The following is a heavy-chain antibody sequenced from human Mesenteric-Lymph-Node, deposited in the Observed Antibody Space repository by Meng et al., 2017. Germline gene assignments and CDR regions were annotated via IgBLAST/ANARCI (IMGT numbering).Heavy chain of an antibody. CDR1: GYTFTDYY. Sequence: QVQLVPSRAEVKKPGASVKVSRKASGYTFTDYYMQWLRQAPGPGLESMGRLNPNRGDTNYAQKFQGRVTMTRDTSISTAYMELSRLTSDDTAVYYCARGIVDGYGGDSWFDPWGQGTLVTVSS. J-gene: IGHJ5*02. CDR2: LNPNRGDT. D-gene: IGHD5-18*01. CDR3: ARGIVDGYGGDSWFDP. V-gene: IGHV1-2*06.